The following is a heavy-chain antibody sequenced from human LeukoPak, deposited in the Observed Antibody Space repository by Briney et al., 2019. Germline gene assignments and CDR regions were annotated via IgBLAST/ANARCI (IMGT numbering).Heavy chain of an antibody. CDR2: IYDSGTT. CDR1: GFTFSSYW. CDR3: AGRRSSGWYAY. Sequence: GGSLRLSCAASGFTFSSYWMSWVRQAPGKGLEWVSVIYDSGTTYYADSVKGRFLIFRDTSKNTVDLQMNSLRVEDTAVYYCAGRRSSGWYAYWGQGTLVTVSS. J-gene: IGHJ4*02. V-gene: IGHV3-53*01. D-gene: IGHD6-19*01.